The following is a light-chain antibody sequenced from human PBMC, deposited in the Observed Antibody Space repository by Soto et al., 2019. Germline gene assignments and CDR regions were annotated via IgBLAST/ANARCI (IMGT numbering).Light chain of an antibody. J-gene: IGLJ1*01. CDR3: QSYDSSLSGYV. CDR2: GNS. Sequence: QSVLTQPPSVSGAPGQRVTISCTGSSSNIGAGYDVHWYHQLPGTSPKVLIYGNSNRPSGVPDRFSGSKSGTSASLAITGLQAEDEAEYYCQSYDSSLSGYVFGTGTKVTVL. V-gene: IGLV1-40*01. CDR1: SSNIGAGYD.